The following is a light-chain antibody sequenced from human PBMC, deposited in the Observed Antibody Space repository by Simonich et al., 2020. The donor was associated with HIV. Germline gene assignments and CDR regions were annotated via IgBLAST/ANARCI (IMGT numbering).Light chain of an antibody. J-gene: IGLJ2*01. CDR3: QSYDSSLSGSKV. CDR2: GNI. V-gene: IGLV1-40*01. Sequence: QSVLTQPPSVSGAPGQRVTISCTGSSSNNGAGYDVHWYQQLPGTAPKLLISGNINRPSGVPDRFSGSKSGTSASLAITGLQAEDEADYYCQSYDSSLSGSKVFGGGTKLTVL. CDR1: SSNNGAGYD.